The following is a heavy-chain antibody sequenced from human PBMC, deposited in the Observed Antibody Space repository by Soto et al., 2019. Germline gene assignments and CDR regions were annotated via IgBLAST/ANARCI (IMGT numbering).Heavy chain of an antibody. Sequence: QVQLVESGGGVVQPGRSLRLSCAASGFTFSSYGMHWVRQAPGKGLEWVAVIWYDGSNKYYADSVKGRFTISRDNSKNTLYLQMNSLRAEDTAVYYCAREVAKMATIGWYFDLWGRGTLVTVSS. D-gene: IGHD5-12*01. CDR1: GFTFSSYG. J-gene: IGHJ2*01. V-gene: IGHV3-33*01. CDR3: AREVAKMATIGWYFDL. CDR2: IWYDGSNK.